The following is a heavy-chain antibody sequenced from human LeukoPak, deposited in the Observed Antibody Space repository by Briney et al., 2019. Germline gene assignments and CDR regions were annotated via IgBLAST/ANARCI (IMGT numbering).Heavy chain of an antibody. CDR1: GYTFTSYD. D-gene: IGHD3-3*01. V-gene: IGHV1-8*01. J-gene: IGHJ3*02. CDR2: MNLNSGNT. CDR3: ARGRRGLRFLEWGKTRNAFDI. Sequence: GASVKVSCKASGYTFTSYDINWVRQATGQGLEWMGWMNLNSGNTGYAQNFQGRVTMTRNTSISTAYMELSSLRSEDTAVYYCARGRRGLRFLEWGKTRNAFDIWGQGTMVTVSS.